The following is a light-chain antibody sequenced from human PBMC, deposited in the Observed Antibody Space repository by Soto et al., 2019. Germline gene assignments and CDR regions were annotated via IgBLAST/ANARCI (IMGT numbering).Light chain of an antibody. V-gene: IGKV2-30*01. CDR3: MQGTDWPPLT. CDR1: QSLVYSDGNTY. Sequence: DVVMTQSPRSLTVTLGQPASISCRASQSLVYSDGNTYLNWFHQRPGQSPRRRIYKVSNRDSGVPDRFSGSGSGTDFTLKISRVEAEDVGLYYCMQGTDWPPLTFGGGTKVEIK. CDR2: KVS. J-gene: IGKJ4*01.